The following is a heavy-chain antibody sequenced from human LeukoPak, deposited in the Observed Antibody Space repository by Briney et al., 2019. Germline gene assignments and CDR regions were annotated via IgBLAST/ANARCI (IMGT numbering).Heavy chain of an antibody. CDR3: AKEHYYEKGHFDY. V-gene: IGHV3-9*01. J-gene: IGHJ4*02. D-gene: IGHD3-22*01. CDR2: ISWNSGSI. Sequence: GRSLRLSCAASGFTFDDYAMHWVRQAPGKGLEWVSGISWNSGSIGYADSVKGRFTISRDNAKNSLYLEMNSLRAEDTALYYCAKEHYYEKGHFDYWGQGTLVTVSS. CDR1: GFTFDDYA.